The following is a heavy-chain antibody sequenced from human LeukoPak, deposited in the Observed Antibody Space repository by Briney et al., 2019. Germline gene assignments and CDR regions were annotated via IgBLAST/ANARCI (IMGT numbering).Heavy chain of an antibody. CDR2: IYYSGST. CDR3: ARRSGKYSQKVIDY. D-gene: IGHD1-26*01. CDR1: GGSISSSSYY. J-gene: IGHJ4*02. Sequence: SETLSLTCTVSGGSISSSSYYWGWIRQPPGKGLEWIGSIYYSGSTYYNPSLKSRVTISVDTSKNQFSLKLTSVTAADTAVYYCARRSGKYSQKVIDYWGQGTLVTVSS. V-gene: IGHV4-39*01.